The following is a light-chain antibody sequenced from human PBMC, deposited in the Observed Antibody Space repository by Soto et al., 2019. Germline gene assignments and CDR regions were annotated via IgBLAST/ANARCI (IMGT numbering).Light chain of an antibody. CDR2: GAS. J-gene: IGKJ4*01. V-gene: IGKV3D-7*01. CDR3: QQDYNLLT. CDR1: QSVSSSY. Sequence: PGERVTLSCRASQSVSSSYLTWYQQKPGQAPRLLIYGASTRATSIPARFSGSGSGTDFTLTSSSLQPEDFAVYYCQQDYNLLTFGGGTKVELK.